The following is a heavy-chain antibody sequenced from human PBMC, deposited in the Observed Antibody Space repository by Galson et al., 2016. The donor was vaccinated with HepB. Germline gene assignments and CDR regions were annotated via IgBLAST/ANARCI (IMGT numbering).Heavy chain of an antibody. Sequence: QSGAEVKKPGESLQISCKGSGYTFTRHWIGWVRQMPGKGLEWMGIIFPGDSDATYSPSFQGRVTISVDKSISTAYLQWSSLKASDTAMYYGARHLFGSSSDYYGMDVWGQGTTVTVSS. CDR3: ARHLFGSSSDYYGMDV. CDR1: GYTFTRHW. CDR2: IFPGDSDA. V-gene: IGHV5-51*01. D-gene: IGHD6-6*01. J-gene: IGHJ6*02.